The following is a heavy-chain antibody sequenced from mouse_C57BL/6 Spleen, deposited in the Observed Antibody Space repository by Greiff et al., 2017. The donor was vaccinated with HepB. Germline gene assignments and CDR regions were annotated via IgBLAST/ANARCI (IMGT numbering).Heavy chain of an antibody. CDR1: GYTFTSYW. CDR3: ARRGIYDGYWYFDV. CDR2: IDPSDSYT. J-gene: IGHJ1*03. V-gene: IGHV1-69*01. D-gene: IGHD2-3*01. Sequence: QVQLQQPGAELVMPGASVKLSCKASGYTFTSYWMHWVKQRPGQGLEWIGEIDPSDSYTNYNQKFKGKSTLTVDKSSSTAYMQRSSLTSEDSAVYYCARRGIYDGYWYFDVWGTGTTVTVSS.